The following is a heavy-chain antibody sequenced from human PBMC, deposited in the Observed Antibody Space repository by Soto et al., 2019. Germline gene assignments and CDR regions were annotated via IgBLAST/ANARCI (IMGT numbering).Heavy chain of an antibody. Sequence: ASVKVSCKASGYTFTNFGISWVRQAPGQGLEWMGWISAYNGNTNSAQKFQDRVTMTTDTSTSTAYMELRSLRSDDTAVYYCARDIAAAGTRNYFYYYYGMDVWG. D-gene: IGHD6-13*01. CDR1: GYTFTNFG. V-gene: IGHV1-18*01. CDR3: ARDIAAAGTRNYFYYYYGMDV. CDR2: ISAYNGNT. J-gene: IGHJ6*02.